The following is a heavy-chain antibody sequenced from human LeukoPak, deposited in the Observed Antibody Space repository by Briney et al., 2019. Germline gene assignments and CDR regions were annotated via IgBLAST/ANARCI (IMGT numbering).Heavy chain of an antibody. Sequence: ASVTVSCKASGYTFTGYYMHWVRQAPGQGLEWMGWINPKSGGTNYAQKFQGRVTMTRDTSISTAYMELSRLRSDDTAVYYCASANYYGSGSSDYYYYYYMDVWGKGTTVTVSS. CDR1: GYTFTGYY. CDR2: INPKSGGT. CDR3: ASANYYGSGSSDYYYYYYMDV. V-gene: IGHV1-2*02. D-gene: IGHD3-10*01. J-gene: IGHJ6*03.